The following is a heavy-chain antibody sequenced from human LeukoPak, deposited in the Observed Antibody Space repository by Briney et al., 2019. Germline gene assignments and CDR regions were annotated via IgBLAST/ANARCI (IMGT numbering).Heavy chain of an antibody. Sequence: GGSLRLSCAASGFTFSSYSMNWVRQAPGKGLEWVSSISSSSSYIYYADSVKGRFTISRDNAKNSLYLQMNSLRAEDTAVYYCARVGYSGYDSDYWGPGTLVTVSS. J-gene: IGHJ4*02. CDR3: ARVGYSGYDSDY. D-gene: IGHD5-12*01. CDR1: GFTFSSYS. CDR2: ISSSSSYI. V-gene: IGHV3-21*01.